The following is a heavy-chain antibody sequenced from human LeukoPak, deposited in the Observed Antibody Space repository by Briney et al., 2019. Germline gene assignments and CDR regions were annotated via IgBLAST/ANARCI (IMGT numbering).Heavy chain of an antibody. CDR2: ISGSGSFT. J-gene: IGHJ4*01. D-gene: IGHD2-21*01. CDR1: GFTFESSP. Sequence: GGSLRLSCAASGFTFESSPMTWFRQAPGKGLEWVSLISGSGSFTLYSDSVRGRFTISRDNAKNSLFLQLNNLRLDDTGVYYCARGGDFAVVTDYWGQGNVVTVSS. V-gene: IGHV3-21*01. CDR3: ARGGDFAVVTDY.